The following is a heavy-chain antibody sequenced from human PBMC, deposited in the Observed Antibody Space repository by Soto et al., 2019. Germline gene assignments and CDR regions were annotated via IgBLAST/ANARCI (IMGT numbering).Heavy chain of an antibody. J-gene: IGHJ6*02. D-gene: IGHD2-21*02. CDR2: MYNTGST. V-gene: IGHV4-59*01. Sequence: QVQLQESGPGLVKPSETLSLTCTVSGGSISRNYWSWIRQPPVKGLEWIGYMYNTGSTVYNPSFKSRVTISVDTSKNQFSLKLNSVTAADTAVYYCARDLWGYCGTDCYPLDVWGQGTTVTVSS. CDR1: GGSISRNY. CDR3: ARDLWGYCGTDCYPLDV.